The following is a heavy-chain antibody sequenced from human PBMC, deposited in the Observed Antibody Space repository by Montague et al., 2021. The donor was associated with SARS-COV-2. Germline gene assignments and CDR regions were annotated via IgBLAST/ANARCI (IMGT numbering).Heavy chain of an antibody. CDR1: GDSITNHY. Sequence: SETLSLTCSVSGDSITNHYWSWIRQPAGKGLEWIGRMHFTGKTNFSPFFSSRLTMSADTSKNQFSLKLTSVTAADTAIYFCARDRFDFGAGRQGTIDFWGQEPWSPSLQ. CDR2: MHFTGKT. CDR3: ARDRFDFGAGRQGTIDF. J-gene: IGHJ4*01. D-gene: IGHD3-10*01. V-gene: IGHV4-4*07.